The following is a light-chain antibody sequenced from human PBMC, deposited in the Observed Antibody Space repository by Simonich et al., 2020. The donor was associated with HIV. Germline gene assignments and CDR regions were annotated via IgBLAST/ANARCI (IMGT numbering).Light chain of an antibody. CDR3: QQYGRSPLT. J-gene: IGKJ4*01. CDR2: DAS. CDR1: LSVDSSL. Sequence: EIVLTQSPGTLSLSPGERATLSCRSSLSVDSSLLAWYQQKPGLAPRLLMSDASSRATGIPDRVSGSGSGTDFTLTISRLGPEDFAVYYCQQYGRSPLTFGGGTKVEI. V-gene: IGKV3D-20*01.